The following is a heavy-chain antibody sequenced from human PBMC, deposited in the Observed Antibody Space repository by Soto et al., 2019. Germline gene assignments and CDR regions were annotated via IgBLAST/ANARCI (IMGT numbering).Heavy chain of an antibody. V-gene: IGHV3-21*01. CDR2: ISSSSSYI. CDR1: GFTFSSYS. D-gene: IGHD6-19*01. Sequence: GGSLRLSCAASGFTFSSYSMNWVRQAPGKGLEWVSSISSSSSYIYYADSVKGRFTISRDNAKNSLYLQMNSLRAEDTAVYYCARDSSGWYSDYYMDVWGKGTTVTVSS. CDR3: ARDSSGWYSDYYMDV. J-gene: IGHJ6*03.